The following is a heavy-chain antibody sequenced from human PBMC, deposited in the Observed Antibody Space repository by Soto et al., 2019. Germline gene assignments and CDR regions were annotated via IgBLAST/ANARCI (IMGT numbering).Heavy chain of an antibody. CDR3: AHRIFRYGINWFDP. Sequence: SGAELGKXEQSLTKDCRFSGLSLSTKKEGVGWIRQPPGKALQWLALIYWDDDKRYSPSLKSRLTITKDTSKNQVVLTMTNMDPVDTATYYCAHRIFRYGINWFDPWGQGTLVTVS. D-gene: IGHD2-21*01. J-gene: IGHJ5*02. V-gene: IGHV2-5*02. CDR1: GLSLSTKKEG. CDR2: IYWDDDK.